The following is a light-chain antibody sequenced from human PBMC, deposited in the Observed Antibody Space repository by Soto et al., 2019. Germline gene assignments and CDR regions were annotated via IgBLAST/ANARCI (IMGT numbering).Light chain of an antibody. V-gene: IGLV2-11*01. CDR3: SSHAGSSVV. CDR1: SSDVGGYNY. J-gene: IGLJ1*01. Sequence: QSVLTQPRSVSGSPGQSVTISCTGTSSDVGGYNYVSWYQQHPGKAPKLMIYDVTTRPSGVPDRFSGSKSGNTASLTISGLQAEDEADYYFSSHAGSSVVFGPGTQVTVL. CDR2: DVT.